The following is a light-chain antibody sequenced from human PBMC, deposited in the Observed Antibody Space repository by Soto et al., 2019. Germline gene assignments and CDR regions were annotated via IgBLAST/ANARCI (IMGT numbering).Light chain of an antibody. V-gene: IGKV3-11*01. J-gene: IGKJ2*01. CDR3: QQRNCRYT. CDR2: DVS. Sequence: EIVLTQSPATLSLSPGDRATLSCRASHSVSSYLAWYQQRPGQAPRLLIYDVSNRATGIPARFSGSGSGTDFNLTISSLELEDFAVYDCQQRNCRYTFCPGTKLEIK. CDR1: HSVSSY.